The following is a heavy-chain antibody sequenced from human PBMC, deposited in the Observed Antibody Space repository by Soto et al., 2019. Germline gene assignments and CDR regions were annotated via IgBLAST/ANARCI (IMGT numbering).Heavy chain of an antibody. D-gene: IGHD2-15*01. CDR1: GGSFSGYY. V-gene: IGHV4-34*01. CDR3: ARAGVRIAASPFDY. Sequence: SETLSLTCAVYGGSFSGYYWSWIRQPPGKGLEWIGEINHSGSTNYNPSLKSRVTISVDTSKNQFSLKLSSVTAADTAVYYCARAGVRIAASPFDYWGQGTLVTVSS. J-gene: IGHJ4*02. CDR2: INHSGST.